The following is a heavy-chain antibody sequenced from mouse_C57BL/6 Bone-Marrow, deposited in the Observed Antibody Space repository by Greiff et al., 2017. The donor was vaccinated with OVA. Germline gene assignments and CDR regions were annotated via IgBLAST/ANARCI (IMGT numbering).Heavy chain of an antibody. CDR3: AAHIDA. J-gene: IGHJ3*01. Sequence: QVQLQQPGAELVKPGASVKVSCKASGYTFTSYWMHWVKQRPGQGLEWIGRIHPSASATYYNQQFKGKATLTVDKSSSTAYMQRSSLTSEDAAVYYCAAHIDAGGQGTLVTVSA. V-gene: IGHV1-74*01. CDR2: IHPSASAT. CDR1: GYTFTSYW.